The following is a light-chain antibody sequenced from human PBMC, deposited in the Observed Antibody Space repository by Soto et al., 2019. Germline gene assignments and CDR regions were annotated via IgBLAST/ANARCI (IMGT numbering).Light chain of an antibody. J-gene: IGKJ2*01. CDR3: QQSGSSPGT. V-gene: IGKV3-20*01. CDR1: QSISSY. Sequence: EIVLTQSPGTLSLSPGERATLSCGASQSISSYLAWYQQKPGQAPRLLIYGASSRATGIPDRFSGSGSGTDFSLTIARLEPADFAVYYCQQSGSSPGTFGQGTKLEIK. CDR2: GAS.